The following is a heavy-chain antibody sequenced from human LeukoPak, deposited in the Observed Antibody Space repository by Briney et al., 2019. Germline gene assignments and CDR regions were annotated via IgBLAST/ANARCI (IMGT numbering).Heavy chain of an antibody. J-gene: IGHJ6*02. Sequence: SETLSLTCTVSGGSIKNYYWIWIRQSPGKGLEWIGYIYYSGSTNYNPSLKSRVTISVDTSKNQFSLKLCSVTAADTAVYYCARAGYCSSTSCQWVPLVWGQGTTVTVSS. D-gene: IGHD2-2*03. V-gene: IGHV4-59*01. CDR2: IYYSGST. CDR1: GGSIKNYY. CDR3: ARAGYCSSTSCQWVPLV.